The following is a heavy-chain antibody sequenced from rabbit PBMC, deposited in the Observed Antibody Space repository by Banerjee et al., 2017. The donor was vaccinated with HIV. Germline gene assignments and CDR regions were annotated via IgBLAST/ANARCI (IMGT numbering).Heavy chain of an antibody. CDR2: IYNGDDTT. D-gene: IGHD8-1*01. CDR3: ARDGAGSSYFNL. J-gene: IGHJ4*01. CDR1: GFDFSSDA. Sequence: EESGGDLVKPGASLTLTCKASGFDFSSDAMCWVRQAPGKGPEWIACIYNGDDTTYYASWVHGRFTISKASSTTVTLQMTSLTAADTATYFCARDGAGSSYFNLWGQGTLVTVS. V-gene: IGHV1S47*01.